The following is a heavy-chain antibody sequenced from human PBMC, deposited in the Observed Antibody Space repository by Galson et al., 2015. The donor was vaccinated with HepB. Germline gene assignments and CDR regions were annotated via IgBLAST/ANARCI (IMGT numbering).Heavy chain of an antibody. CDR1: GYTLTELS. J-gene: IGHJ4*02. V-gene: IGHV1-24*01. CDR3: ATGPLGQLVAYPHICY. CDR2: FDPEDGET. D-gene: IGHD6-6*01. Sequence: SVKVSCKVSGYTLTELSMHWVRQAPGKGLEWMGGFDPEDGETIYAQKFQGRVTMTEDTSTDTAYMELSSLRSEDTAVYYCATGPLGQLVAYPHICYWGQGTLVTVSS.